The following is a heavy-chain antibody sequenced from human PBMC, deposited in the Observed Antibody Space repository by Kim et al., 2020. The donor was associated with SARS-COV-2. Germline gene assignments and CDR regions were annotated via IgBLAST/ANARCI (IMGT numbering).Heavy chain of an antibody. CDR1: GDSISSYH. CDR2: VSYSGRT. Sequence: SETLSLTCTVSGDSISSYHWSWIRQPPGKGLEWIGYVSYSGRTKYNPSLKSRVTMSVDTSKNQFSLKLSSVTAADTAVYYCARGRDGYNNEDFDYWGQGTLVTVSS. J-gene: IGHJ4*02. D-gene: IGHD5-12*01. CDR3: ARGRDGYNNEDFDY. V-gene: IGHV4-59*01.